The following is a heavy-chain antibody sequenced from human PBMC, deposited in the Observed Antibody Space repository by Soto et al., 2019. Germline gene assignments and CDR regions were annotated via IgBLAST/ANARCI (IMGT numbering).Heavy chain of an antibody. CDR1: GGSISSYY. Sequence: PSETLSLTCTVSGGSISSYYWSWIRQPPGKGLEWIGYIYYSGSTNYNPSLKSRVTISVDTSKNQFSLKLSYVTAADTAVYYCARAVRSYGDYVYYFDYWGQGTLVTVSS. J-gene: IGHJ4*02. V-gene: IGHV4-59*08. D-gene: IGHD4-17*01. CDR2: IYYSGST. CDR3: ARAVRSYGDYVYYFDY.